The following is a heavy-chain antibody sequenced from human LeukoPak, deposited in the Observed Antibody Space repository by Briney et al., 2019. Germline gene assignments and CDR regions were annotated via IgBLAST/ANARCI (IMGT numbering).Heavy chain of an antibody. V-gene: IGHV5-51*01. Sequence: GESLKISCKGSGYTFTTYWIGWVRQMPGKGLEWMGIIYPGDSDTRYSPSFQGQVTISADKSISTAYLQWSSLKASDTAMYYCARHPYCSGGSCYSNDAFDIWGQGTMATVSS. CDR2: IYPGDSDT. D-gene: IGHD2-15*01. CDR1: GYTFTTYW. J-gene: IGHJ3*02. CDR3: ARHPYCSGGSCYSNDAFDI.